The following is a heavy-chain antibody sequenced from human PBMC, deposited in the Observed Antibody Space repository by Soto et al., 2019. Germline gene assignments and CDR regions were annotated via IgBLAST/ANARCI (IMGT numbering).Heavy chain of an antibody. D-gene: IGHD2-15*01. CDR1: GFTVSTNY. V-gene: IGHV3-53*01. J-gene: IGHJ6*02. CDR2: IYSNGNT. CDR3: VVEDLGMEV. Sequence: GGSLRLSCAASGFTVSTNYRTWVRQTPGKGLEWVSIIYSNGNTYYADSVKGRFTISRDNSKNTLYLQVNSLRVDDTAVYYCVVEDLGMEVWGQGTTVTVSS.